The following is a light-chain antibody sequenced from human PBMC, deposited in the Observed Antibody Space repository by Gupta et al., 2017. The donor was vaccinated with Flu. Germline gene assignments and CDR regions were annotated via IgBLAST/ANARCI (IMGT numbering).Light chain of an antibody. CDR2: AAS. J-gene: IGKJ5*01. CDR3: QQSYSSLPST. Sequence: DRVTITCRASQSIRNHLNWDQQKPGKAPELLIDAASSWQSGVPSRFSGSGSGTDFTLTISSLQPEDVATYYCQQSYSSLPSTFGQGTRLEIK. CDR1: QSIRNH. V-gene: IGKV1-39*01.